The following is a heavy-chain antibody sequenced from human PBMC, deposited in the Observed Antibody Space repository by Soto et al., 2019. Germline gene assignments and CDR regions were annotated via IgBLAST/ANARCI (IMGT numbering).Heavy chain of an antibody. Sequence: GGSLRLSCAASGFTFSSYGMHWVRQAPGKGLEWVAVISYDGSNKYYADSVKGRFTISRDNSKNTLYLQMNSLRAEDTAVYYCAKDYSSGWPDPDYWGQGTLVTVSS. CDR2: ISYDGSNK. CDR1: GFTFSSYG. V-gene: IGHV3-30*18. J-gene: IGHJ4*02. D-gene: IGHD6-19*01. CDR3: AKDYSSGWPDPDY.